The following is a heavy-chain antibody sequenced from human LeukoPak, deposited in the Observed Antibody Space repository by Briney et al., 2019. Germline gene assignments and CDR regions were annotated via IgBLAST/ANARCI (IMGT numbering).Heavy chain of an antibody. CDR1: GLSLSTSGVG. CDR2: IYRNNEK. CDR3: AHRMGGYEF. Sequence: SGPTLVNPTQTLTLTCTFSGLSLSTSGVGVGWIRQPPGKALEWLALIYRNNEKYYSPSLKNRLTITEDTSKNQVVLTMTNMDPVDTATYYCAHRMGGYEFWGQGTLVTVSS. J-gene: IGHJ4*02. D-gene: IGHD5-12*01. V-gene: IGHV2-5*01.